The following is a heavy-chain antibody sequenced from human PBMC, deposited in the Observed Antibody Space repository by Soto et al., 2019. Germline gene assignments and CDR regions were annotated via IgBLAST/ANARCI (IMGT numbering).Heavy chain of an antibody. CDR2: IYYSGST. CDR1: GGSISSSY. V-gene: IGHV4-59*01. Sequence: SETLSLTCTVSGGSISSSYWSSIRQPPGKGLEWIGYIYYSGSTNYNPSLKSRVTISVDTSKNQFSLKLSSVTAADTAVYYCARLIAASGRVYYYGMDVWGQGTTVT. CDR3: ARLIAASGRVYYYGMDV. J-gene: IGHJ6*02. D-gene: IGHD6-25*01.